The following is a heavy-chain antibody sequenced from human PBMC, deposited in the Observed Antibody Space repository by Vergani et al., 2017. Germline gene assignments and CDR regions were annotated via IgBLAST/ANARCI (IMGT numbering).Heavy chain of an antibody. CDR2: IIPIFGTA. Sequence: QVQLVQSGAEVKKPGSSVKVSCKASGGTFSSYAISWVRQAPGQGLEWMGGIIPIFGTANYAQKFQGRVTINADESTSTAYMELSSLRSEDTAVYYCARDYWKGGYCSSTSCSLDYWGQGTLVTVSS. D-gene: IGHD2-2*01. V-gene: IGHV1-69*12. CDR1: GGTFSSYA. CDR3: ARDYWKGGYCSSTSCSLDY. J-gene: IGHJ4*02.